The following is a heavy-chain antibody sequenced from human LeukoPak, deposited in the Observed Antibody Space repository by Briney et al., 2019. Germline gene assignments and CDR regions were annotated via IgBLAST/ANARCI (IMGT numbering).Heavy chain of an antibody. D-gene: IGHD3-10*01. CDR3: TTGGVGELNPLHYFDY. Sequence: GGSLRLSCAASGFTFNSAYMSWVRQAPGKGLEWVGRIKSKTDGGTTDYAAPVKGRFTISRDDSKNTLYLQMNSLKTEDTAVYYCTTGGVGELNPLHYFDYWGQGTLVTVSS. CDR2: IKSKTDGGTT. V-gene: IGHV3-15*01. CDR1: GFTFNSAY. J-gene: IGHJ4*02.